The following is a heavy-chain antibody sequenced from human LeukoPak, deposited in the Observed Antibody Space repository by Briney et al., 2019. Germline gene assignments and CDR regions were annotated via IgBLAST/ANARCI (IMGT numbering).Heavy chain of an antibody. D-gene: IGHD4-17*01. CDR1: GYISNNYW. CDR2: IYPGDSDT. Sequence: GESLKISCRGSGYISNNYWNGWGRQLPGKGLEWMGIIYPGDSDTRYSPSFQGQVTISADKSISTAYLQWSSLKASDTAMYYCARQGDYGDHADYWGQGTLVTVSS. CDR3: ARQGDYGDHADY. V-gene: IGHV5-51*01. J-gene: IGHJ4*02.